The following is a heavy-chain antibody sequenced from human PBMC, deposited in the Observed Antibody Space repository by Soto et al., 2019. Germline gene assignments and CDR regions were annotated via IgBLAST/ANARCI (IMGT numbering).Heavy chain of an antibody. CDR2: LKCDNGGT. D-gene: IGHD3-10*01. Sequence: QVQLVQSGAEVKPPGASVKVSCKASGYTFTGHYMHWVRQVSGKRLEHLGWLKCDNGGTYYAPKFQGRVTFTRDTSTSTAYMELNGLQSDDTAVYFCARDLCPLGSGTACPLYGLDIWGQGTTVVVS. CDR1: GYTFTGHY. CDR3: ARDLCPLGSGTACPLYGLDI. J-gene: IGHJ6*02. V-gene: IGHV1-2*02.